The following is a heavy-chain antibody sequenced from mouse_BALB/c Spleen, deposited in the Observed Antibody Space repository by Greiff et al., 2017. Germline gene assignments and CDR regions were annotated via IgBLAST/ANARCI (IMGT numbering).Heavy chain of an antibody. D-gene: IGHD2-14*01. Sequence: VKLVESGPGLVQPSQSLSITCTVSGFSLTSYGVHWVRQSPGKGLEWLGVIWSGGSTDYNAAFISRLSISKDNSKSQVFFKMNSLQANDTAIYYCARNKGYRYDRNAMDYWGQGTSVTVSS. CDR1: GFSLTSYG. V-gene: IGHV2-2*02. CDR3: ARNKGYRYDRNAMDY. J-gene: IGHJ4*01. CDR2: IWSGGST.